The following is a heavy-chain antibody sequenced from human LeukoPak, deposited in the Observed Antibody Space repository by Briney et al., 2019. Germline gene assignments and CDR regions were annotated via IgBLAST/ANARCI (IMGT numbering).Heavy chain of an antibody. CDR3: AREGILWFGESPYYYYGMDV. CDR1: GYTFTSYA. CDR2: TNAGNGNT. V-gene: IGHV1-3*01. D-gene: IGHD3-10*01. Sequence: ASVKVSCKASGYTFTSYAMHWVRQAPGQRLEWMGWTNAGNGNTKYSQKFQGRVTITRDTSASTAYMELSSLRSEDTAVYYCAREGILWFGESPYYYYGMDVWGKGTTVTVSS. J-gene: IGHJ6*04.